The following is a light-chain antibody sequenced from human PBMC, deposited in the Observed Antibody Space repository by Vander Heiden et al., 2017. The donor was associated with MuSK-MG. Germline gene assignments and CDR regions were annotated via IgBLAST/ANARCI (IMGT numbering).Light chain of an antibody. V-gene: IGKV1-27*01. CDR1: QGIRHY. J-gene: IGKJ1*01. Sequence: DIQMTQSPSSLSASVGDRVTIPCRSSQGIRHYLAWYQQKPGKVPTLLIYAASTLQSGVPSRFSGSGSGTDFTLTISSLQPEDVAAYYCQKYNSAALTFGQGTKVEIK. CDR3: QKYNSAALT. CDR2: AAS.